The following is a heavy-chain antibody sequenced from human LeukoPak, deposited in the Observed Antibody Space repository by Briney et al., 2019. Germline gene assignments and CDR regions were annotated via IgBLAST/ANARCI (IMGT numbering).Heavy chain of an antibody. CDR2: INHSGST. D-gene: IGHD3-22*01. V-gene: IGHV4-34*01. J-gene: IGHJ5*02. CDR1: GGSFSGYY. CDR3: ARRLSDSSGYYGYNP. Sequence: PSETLSLTCAVYGGSFSGYYWSWIRQPPGKGLEWIGEINHSGSTNYNPSPKSRVTISVDTSKNQFSLKLSSVTAADTAVYYCARRLSDSSGYYGYNPWGQGTLVTVSS.